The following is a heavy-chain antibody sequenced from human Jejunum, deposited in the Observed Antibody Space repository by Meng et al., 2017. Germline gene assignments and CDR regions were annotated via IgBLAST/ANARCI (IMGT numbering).Heavy chain of an antibody. D-gene: IGHD2-2*01. J-gene: IGHJ4*02. CDR3: ARVAHYQLLWPFDY. V-gene: IGHV3-21*01. CDR2: ITGSSAYI. Sequence: EVQLVESGGGLVKPEGSLRLSCAASGFTLSAYAMSWVRQVPGRGLEWVSSITGSSAYIFYADSLRGRFTISRDNANNSLFLHINSLRVEDTAVYYCARVAHYQLLWPFDYWGLGTLVTVSS. CDR1: GFTLSAYA.